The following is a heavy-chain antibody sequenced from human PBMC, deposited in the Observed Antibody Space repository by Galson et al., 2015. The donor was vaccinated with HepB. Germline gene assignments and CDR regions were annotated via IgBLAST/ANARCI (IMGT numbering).Heavy chain of an antibody. CDR3: AGGAGTYSPDY. CDR2: VCYTGSS. V-gene: IGHV4-61*01. D-gene: IGHD3-10*01. CDR1: GASVSSNTYC. Sequence: SETLSLTCSVSGASVSSNTYCWSWIRQPPGKGLEWIGYVCYTGSSGYSPSLKSRLTISIDTSKNQFSLNLSSVTAADTAVYYCAGGAGTYSPDYWGQGTLVTVSS. J-gene: IGHJ4*02.